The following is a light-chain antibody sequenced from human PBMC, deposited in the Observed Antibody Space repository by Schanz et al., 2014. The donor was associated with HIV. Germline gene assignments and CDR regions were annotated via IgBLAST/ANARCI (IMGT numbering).Light chain of an antibody. V-gene: IGLV1-47*01. CDR1: SSNIGSNS. CDR3: AAWDDSLSAWV. Sequence: QSVLTQPPSASGTPGQRVTISCSGSSSNIGSNSVHWYQHLPGMAPKLLIYRNNQRPSGVPDRFSGSKSGTSASLAISGLRSEDEGDYYCAAWDDSLSAWVLGGGTKLTGL. J-gene: IGLJ3*02. CDR2: RNN.